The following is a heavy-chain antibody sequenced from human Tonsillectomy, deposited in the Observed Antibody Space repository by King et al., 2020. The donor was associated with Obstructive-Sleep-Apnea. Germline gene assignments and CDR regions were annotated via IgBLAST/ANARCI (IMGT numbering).Heavy chain of an antibody. CDR1: GYSFTGYD. CDR3: ARSPILIRGAKGRNFDL. J-gene: IGHJ4*02. V-gene: IGHV1-8*01. Sequence: GGGGKKPGASVKVSCKASGYSFTGYDINWVRQATGQGPEWMAWMNPNSGNTGYAQKFQGRVTVTTDSSISTAYMELSSLSSEDTAVYYCARSPILIRGAKGRNFDLWGQGTLVTVSS. D-gene: IGHD3-10*01. CDR2: MNPNSGNT.